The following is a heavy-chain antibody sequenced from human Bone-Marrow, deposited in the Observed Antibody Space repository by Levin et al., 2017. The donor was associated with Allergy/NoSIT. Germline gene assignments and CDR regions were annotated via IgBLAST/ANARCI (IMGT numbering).Heavy chain of an antibody. CDR3: ARLVSAKFLEWLPPPGYYYGMDV. J-gene: IGHJ6*02. Sequence: LGESLKISCKGSGYSFTSYWIGWVRQMPGKGLEWMGIIYPGDSDTRYSPSFQGQVTISADKSISTAYLQWSSLKASDTAMYYCARLVSAKFLEWLPPPGYYYGMDVWGQGTTVTVSS. D-gene: IGHD3-3*01. CDR1: GYSFTSYW. CDR2: IYPGDSDT. V-gene: IGHV5-51*01.